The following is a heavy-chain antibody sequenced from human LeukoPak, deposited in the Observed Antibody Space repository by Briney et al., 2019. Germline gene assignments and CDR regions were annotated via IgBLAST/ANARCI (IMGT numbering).Heavy chain of an antibody. CDR2: ISAYNGNT. Sequence: ASVKVSCKASGYTFTSYGISWVRQAPGQGLEWMGWISAYNGNTNYAQKLQGRVTMTTDTSTSTAYMELRSLRSDDTAVYYCARLRGVIALYYYGMDVWGQGTTVTVSS. V-gene: IGHV1-18*01. D-gene: IGHD3-10*01. J-gene: IGHJ6*02. CDR1: GYTFTSYG. CDR3: ARLRGVIALYYYGMDV.